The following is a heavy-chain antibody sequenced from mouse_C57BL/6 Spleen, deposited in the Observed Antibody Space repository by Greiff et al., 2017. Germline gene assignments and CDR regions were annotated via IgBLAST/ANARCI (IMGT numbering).Heavy chain of an antibody. J-gene: IGHJ2*01. D-gene: IGHD2-1*01. V-gene: IGHV1-61*01. CDR1: GYTFTSYW. Sequence: QVQLQQPGAELVRPGSSVKLSCKASGYTFTSYWLDWVKQRPGQGLEWIGNIYPSDSENHYNQKFKDKATLPVDKSYSTAYMQLSSLTSEDSAGYYCARDYGNYPFDCRGQGPTPTVPS. CDR3: ARDYGNYPFDC. CDR2: IYPSDSEN.